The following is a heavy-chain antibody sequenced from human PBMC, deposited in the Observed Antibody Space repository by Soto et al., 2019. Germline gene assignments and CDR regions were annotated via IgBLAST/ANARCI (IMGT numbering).Heavy chain of an antibody. CDR2: IYYSGST. V-gene: IGHV4-30-4*01. CDR3: ASTDSNYYGSSGYYYPWFDP. D-gene: IGHD3-22*01. J-gene: IGHJ5*02. Sequence: QVQLQESGPGLVKPSQTLSLTCTVSGGSISSGDYYWSWIRQPPGKGLEWIGYIYYSGSTYYYPSSKXRVTISLDTSXXQXSPXLSSVTAADTAVYYCASTDSNYYGSSGYYYPWFDPWGQGTLVTVSS. CDR1: GGSISSGDYY.